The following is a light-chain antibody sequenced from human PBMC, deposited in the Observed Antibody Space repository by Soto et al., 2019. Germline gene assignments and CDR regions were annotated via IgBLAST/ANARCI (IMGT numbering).Light chain of an antibody. CDR1: SGHSRYA. Sequence: QLVLTQSPSASASLGASVKLTCSLRSGHSRYAIAWHQQRPEKGPRYLMKVHSDGSHNKGDGIPDRFSCSISGSEHYLSISSLQSEDEADYYCQTWGAGLVVFGGGTKLTVL. CDR2: VHSDGSH. V-gene: IGLV4-69*01. CDR3: QTWGAGLVV. J-gene: IGLJ2*01.